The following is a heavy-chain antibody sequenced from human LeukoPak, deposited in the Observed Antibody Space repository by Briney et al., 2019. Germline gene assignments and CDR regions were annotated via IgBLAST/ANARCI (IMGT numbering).Heavy chain of an antibody. CDR2: IYTSGST. CDR1: GGSISSYY. D-gene: IGHD2-2*01. CDR3: ARASGYCSSTSCFLDAFDI. V-gene: IGHV4-4*07. Sequence: PSETLSLTCTVSGGSISSYYWSWVRQPAGKGLEWLGRIYTSGSTNYNPSLKSRVTMSVDTSKDQFSLKLSSVTAADTAVYYCARASGYCSSTSCFLDAFDIWGQGTMVTVSS. J-gene: IGHJ3*02.